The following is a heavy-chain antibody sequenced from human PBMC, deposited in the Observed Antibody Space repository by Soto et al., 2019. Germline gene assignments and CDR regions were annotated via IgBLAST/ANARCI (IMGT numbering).Heavy chain of an antibody. Sequence: QLQLQESGPGLVTPSETLSLTCTVSGGSISSSLYYWGWIRQPPGKGLEWIGSIYYSGSTYYNPSLKCRVTISVDTSKNQFSLKLNSVTAADTAVYYCARHVISTSLRSVMDFDLWGRGTLVTVSS. D-gene: IGHD3-3*01. V-gene: IGHV4-39*01. CDR2: IYYSGST. CDR1: GGSISSSLYY. J-gene: IGHJ2*01. CDR3: ARHVISTSLRSVMDFDL.